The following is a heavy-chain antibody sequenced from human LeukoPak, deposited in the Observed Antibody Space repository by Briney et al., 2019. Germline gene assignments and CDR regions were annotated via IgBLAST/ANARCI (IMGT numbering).Heavy chain of an antibody. V-gene: IGHV3-48*03. CDR2: ICCSGSTI. CDR1: GFTFSSYE. D-gene: IGHD3-22*01. Sequence: PGGSLRLSCAASGFTFSSYEMHWVRQAPGKGLEWVSYICCSGSTIYYADSVKGRFTISRDNADNSLYLQMNSLRAEDTAVYYCARDPGDKDYCDRSELGMDVWGQGTTVTVSS. CDR3: ARDPGDKDYCDRSELGMDV. J-gene: IGHJ6*02.